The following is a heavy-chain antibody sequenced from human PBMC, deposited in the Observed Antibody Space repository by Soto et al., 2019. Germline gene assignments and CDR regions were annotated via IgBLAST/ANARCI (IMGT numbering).Heavy chain of an antibody. CDR3: ARSQGSSTSLEIYYYYYYGMDV. J-gene: IGHJ6*02. CDR1: GGTFSSYA. Sequence: QVQLVQSGAEVKKPGSSVKFSCKASGGTFSSYAISWVRQAPGQGLEWMGGIIPISDTTNYAQKFQGRVTMPADESTSTAYMELSSLRSEDTAVYYCARSQGSSTSLEIYYYYYYGMDVWGQGTTVTVSS. CDR2: IIPISDTT. V-gene: IGHV1-69*01. D-gene: IGHD2-2*01.